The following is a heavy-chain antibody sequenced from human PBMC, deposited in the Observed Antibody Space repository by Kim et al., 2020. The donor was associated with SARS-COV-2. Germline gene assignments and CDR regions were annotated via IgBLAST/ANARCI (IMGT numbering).Heavy chain of an antibody. D-gene: IGHD2-15*01. J-gene: IGHJ5*02. CDR1: GGSICSGAYY. CDR2: TFYRGST. Sequence: SETLSLTCTVSGGSICSGAYYWSWIREPSGKGLEWIGYTFYRGSTYYNPSLKSRVTISVDTSKNQFSHKLCSVTAADTVVYYCVAGMVERWFDPWGQGTLVAVSS. V-gene: IGHV4-30-4*01. CDR3: VAGMVERWFDP.